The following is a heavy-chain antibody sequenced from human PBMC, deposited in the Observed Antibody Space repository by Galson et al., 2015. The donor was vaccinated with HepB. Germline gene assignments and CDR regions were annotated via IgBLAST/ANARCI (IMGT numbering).Heavy chain of an antibody. J-gene: IGHJ4*02. CDR2: ILPLFGTS. CDR3: ATKVVDYSDYSLDH. Sequence: SVKVSCKVSGGTFSNFAFTWVRQAPGQGLEWMGGILPLFGTSGNAQKFRGRLTITADESTSTAYMELSGPRSEDTAVYYCATKVVDYSDYSLDHWGQGTLVTVSS. D-gene: IGHD4-11*01. CDR1: GGTFSNFA. V-gene: IGHV1-69*13.